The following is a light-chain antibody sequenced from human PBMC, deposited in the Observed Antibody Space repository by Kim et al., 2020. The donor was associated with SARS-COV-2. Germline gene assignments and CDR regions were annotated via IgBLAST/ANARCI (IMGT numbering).Light chain of an antibody. CDR2: AAS. Sequence: ASVGDRVTITCRASHSISNYLNWYQQKPGKAPKLLIYAASSLQSGVPSRFSGSGSGTYFTLSISSLQPEDFASYYCQQSYSTPLTFGGGTKVDIK. V-gene: IGKV1-39*01. CDR3: QQSYSTPLT. CDR1: HSISNY. J-gene: IGKJ4*01.